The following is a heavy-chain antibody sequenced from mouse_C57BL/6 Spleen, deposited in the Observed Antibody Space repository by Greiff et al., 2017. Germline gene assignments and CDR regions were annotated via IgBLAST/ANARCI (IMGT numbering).Heavy chain of an antibody. Sequence: EVQLQQSGAELVRPGASVKLSCTASGFNIKDYYMHWVKQRPEQGLEWIGRIDPEDGDTDYAPKFQGKATMTADTSSNTAYLQLSSLTSEDTAVYYCTTSYYGSIHWYFDVWGTGTTVTVSS. D-gene: IGHD1-1*01. J-gene: IGHJ1*03. CDR3: TTSYYGSIHWYFDV. CDR2: IDPEDGDT. CDR1: GFNIKDYY. V-gene: IGHV14-1*01.